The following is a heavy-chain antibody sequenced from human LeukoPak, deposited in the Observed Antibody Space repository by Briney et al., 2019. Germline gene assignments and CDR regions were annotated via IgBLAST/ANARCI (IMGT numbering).Heavy chain of an antibody. Sequence: GGSLRLSCAASGFTVSSNYMSWVRQAPGKGLEWVSVIYSGGSTYYADSVKGRFTISRDNSKNTLYLQMNSLRAGDTAVYYCARDLVGPQDNSGDTGPFDYWGQGTLVTVSS. CDR2: IYSGGST. D-gene: IGHD1-26*01. J-gene: IGHJ4*02. CDR1: GFTVSSNY. V-gene: IGHV3-66*01. CDR3: ARDLVGPQDNSGDTGPFDY.